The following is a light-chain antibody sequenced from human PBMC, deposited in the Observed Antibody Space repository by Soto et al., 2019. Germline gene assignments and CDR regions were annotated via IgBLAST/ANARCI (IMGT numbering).Light chain of an antibody. V-gene: IGKV1-39*01. CDR2: AAS. CDR3: QQSYSTPNT. CDR1: QSIRTY. J-gene: IGKJ4*01. Sequence: DIQMTQSPSPLSASVGDRVTITCRASQSIRTYLNWYQQKPGKAPKLVIYAASSLQSGVPSRFSGSGSGTDFTLTISSLQPEDFATYYCQQSYSTPNTFGGGTKVEIE.